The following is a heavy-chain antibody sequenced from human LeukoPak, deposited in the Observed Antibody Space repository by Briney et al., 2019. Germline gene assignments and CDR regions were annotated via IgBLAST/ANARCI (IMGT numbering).Heavy chain of an antibody. CDR2: IYWDDDK. Sequence: SGPTLVKPTQTLTLTCTFSGFSLSTSGVGVGWIRQPPGKALEWLALIYWDDDKRYSPSLKSRLTITKDTSKNQVVLTMTNTDPVDTATYDCAHSSYYYDSSGYDAFDIWGQGTMVTVSS. J-gene: IGHJ3*02. CDR3: AHSSYYYDSSGYDAFDI. D-gene: IGHD3-22*01. CDR1: GFSLSTSGVG. V-gene: IGHV2-5*02.